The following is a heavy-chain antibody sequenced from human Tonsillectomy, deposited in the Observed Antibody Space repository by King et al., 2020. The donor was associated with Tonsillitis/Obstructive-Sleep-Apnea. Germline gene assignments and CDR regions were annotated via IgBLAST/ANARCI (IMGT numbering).Heavy chain of an antibody. CDR3: ASGYCISTSCYTDYYYYMDV. J-gene: IGHJ6*03. CDR2: IYYSGST. D-gene: IGHD2-2*02. V-gene: IGHV4-39*01. CDR1: GGSISSSSYY. Sequence: QLQESGPGLVKPSETLSLTCTVSGGSISSSSYYWGWIRQPPGKGLEWIGSIYYSGSTYYNPSLKSRVTISVDTSKNQFSLKLSSVTAADTAVYYCASGYCISTSCYTDYYYYMDVWGKGTTVTVSS.